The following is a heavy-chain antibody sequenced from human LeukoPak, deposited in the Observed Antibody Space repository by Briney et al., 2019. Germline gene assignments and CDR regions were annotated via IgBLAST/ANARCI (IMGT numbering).Heavy chain of an antibody. V-gene: IGHV3-23*01. J-gene: IGHJ4*02. Sequence: GGSLRLSCAASGFTFKNYALSWVRQAPGKGLEWDSVISGSGGTTYYADSVKGRFTISRDNSKNTVFLQMNSLRAGDTAVYYCARQAYTTMAYIDYWGQGTLVTVSS. D-gene: IGHD5-18*01. CDR2: ISGSGGTT. CDR1: GFTFKNYA. CDR3: ARQAYTTMAYIDY.